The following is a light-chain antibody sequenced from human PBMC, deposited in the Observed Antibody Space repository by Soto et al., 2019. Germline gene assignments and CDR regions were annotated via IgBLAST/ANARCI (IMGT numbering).Light chain of an antibody. CDR2: LGS. CDR3: MQALQSPLT. J-gene: IGKJ4*01. Sequence: VMSQSPLSLPVTPGEPASISCRSSQSLLHSNGYNYLDWYLQKPGQSPQLLIYLGSNRASGVPDRFSGSGSGTDFTLKISRVEAEDVGVYYCMQALQSPLTFGGGTKVDIK. V-gene: IGKV2-28*01. CDR1: QSLLHSNGYNY.